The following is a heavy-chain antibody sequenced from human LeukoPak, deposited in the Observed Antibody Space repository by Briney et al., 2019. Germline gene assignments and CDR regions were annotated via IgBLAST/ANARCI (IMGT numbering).Heavy chain of an antibody. CDR3: ARGGLAVAGRDYYYYMDV. J-gene: IGHJ6*03. Sequence: ASVKVSCKASGYTFTGYYMHWVRQAPGQGLEWMGWINPNSGGTNYAQKFQGRVTMTRDTSISTAYMELSRLRSDDTAVYYCARGGLAVAGRDYYYYMDVWGKGTTVTISS. CDR1: GYTFTGYY. CDR2: INPNSGGT. D-gene: IGHD6-19*01. V-gene: IGHV1-2*02.